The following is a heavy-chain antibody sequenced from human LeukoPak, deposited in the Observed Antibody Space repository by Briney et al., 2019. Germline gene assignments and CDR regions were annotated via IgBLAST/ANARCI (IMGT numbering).Heavy chain of an antibody. CDR2: INPNSRGT. CDR1: GYTFAGYF. D-gene: IGHD6-13*01. CDR3: ARGSSSSWSYLDY. V-gene: IGHV1-2*02. Sequence: APVKISCKASGYTFAGYFIHWVRQAPGQGLEWMGWINPNSRGTNYAQKFQGRVTMPRDTSISTAYMELSRLRSDDTAVYYCARGSSSSWSYLDYWGQETLVSVSS. J-gene: IGHJ4*02.